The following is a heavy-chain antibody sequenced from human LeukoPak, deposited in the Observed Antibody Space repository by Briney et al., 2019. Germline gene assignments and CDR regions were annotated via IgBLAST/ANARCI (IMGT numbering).Heavy chain of an antibody. CDR3: AKFLPTHIVVANYYFDY. Sequence: GGSLRLSCAASGFTFSSYAMSWVRQAPGKGLEWVSAISGSVGSTYYADSVKGRFTISRDNSKNTLYLQMNSLRAEDTAVYYCAKFLPTHIVVANYYFDYWGQGTLATVSS. J-gene: IGHJ4*02. V-gene: IGHV3-23*01. CDR1: GFTFSSYA. D-gene: IGHD2-21*01. CDR2: ISGSVGST.